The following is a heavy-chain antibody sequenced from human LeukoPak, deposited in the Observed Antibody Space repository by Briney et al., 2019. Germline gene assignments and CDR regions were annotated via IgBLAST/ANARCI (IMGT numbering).Heavy chain of an antibody. Sequence: ASVKVSCKASGYTFTGYYMHWVRQAPGQGLEWMGWINPNSGGTNYAQKFQGRVTMTRDTSISTAYMELSRLRSDDTAVYYCARDRGCSSTSCYRGFDYWGQGTLVTVSS. CDR1: GYTFTGYY. CDR3: ARDRGCSSTSCYRGFDY. J-gene: IGHJ4*02. CDR2: INPNSGGT. V-gene: IGHV1-2*02. D-gene: IGHD2-2*01.